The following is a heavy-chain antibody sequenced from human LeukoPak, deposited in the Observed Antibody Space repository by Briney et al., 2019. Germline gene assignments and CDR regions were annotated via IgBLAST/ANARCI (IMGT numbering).Heavy chain of an antibody. Sequence: SETLSLTCAVYGGSFSGYYWSWIRQPPGKGLEWIGEINHSGSTNYNPSLKSRVTILVDTSKNLFSLKLPSVTAADTAVYFCARGPPYAPGVLDVWGKGTTVTISS. CDR2: INHSGST. CDR1: GGSFSGYY. V-gene: IGHV4-34*01. D-gene: IGHD7-27*01. J-gene: IGHJ6*04. CDR3: ARGPPYAPGVLDV.